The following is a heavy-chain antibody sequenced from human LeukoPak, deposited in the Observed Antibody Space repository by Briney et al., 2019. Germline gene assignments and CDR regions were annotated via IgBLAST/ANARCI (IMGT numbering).Heavy chain of an antibody. D-gene: IGHD6-19*01. J-gene: IGHJ4*02. CDR1: GFTFNNYG. CDR2: ISYDGSRK. Sequence: KPGRSLRLSCAASGFTFNNYGMRWVRQAPDKGLEWVAVISYDGSRKYYAGSVKGRFTISRDNSENTLYLQMNSLRAEDTAVYYCAKDLGVQWLVPYFFDYWGRGTLVTVSS. V-gene: IGHV3-30*18. CDR3: AKDLGVQWLVPYFFDY.